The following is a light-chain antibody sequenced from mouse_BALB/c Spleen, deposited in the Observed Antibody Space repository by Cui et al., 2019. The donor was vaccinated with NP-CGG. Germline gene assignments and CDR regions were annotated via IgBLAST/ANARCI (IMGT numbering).Light chain of an antibody. J-gene: IGLJ1*01. CDR1: TGAVTTSNY. Sequence: QPVLTQESEPTTSPGETVTLTCRSSTGAVTTSNYANWVQEKPDHLFTGLIGGTNNRAPGVPARFSGSLIGDKAALTITGAQTEDEAIYFCALWYSNHWVFGGGTKLTVL. CDR3: ALWYSNHWV. CDR2: GTN. V-gene: IGLV1*01.